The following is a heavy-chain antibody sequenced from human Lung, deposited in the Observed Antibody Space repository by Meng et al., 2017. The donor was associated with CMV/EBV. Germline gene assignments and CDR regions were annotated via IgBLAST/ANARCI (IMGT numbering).Heavy chain of an antibody. Sequence: SVXVSCKASGYTFTAHYFHWVRQAPGQGLEWMGWIHPHRGDTNYAQQFQGRVTLTRDTSINTGYMELTRLTSDDTAVYYCARDNNWGPDYWGQGTLVT. CDR1: GYTFTAHY. D-gene: IGHD7-27*01. CDR3: ARDNNWGPDY. J-gene: IGHJ4*02. V-gene: IGHV1-2*02. CDR2: IHPHRGDT.